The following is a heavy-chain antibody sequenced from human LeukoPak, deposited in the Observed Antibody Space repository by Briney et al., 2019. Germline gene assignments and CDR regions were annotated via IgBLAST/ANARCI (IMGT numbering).Heavy chain of an antibody. CDR1: GFTFSSYS. D-gene: IGHD4-23*01. Sequence: GGSLRLSCADSGFTFSSYSMNWVCQAPGKGLEWVSSISSSSSYIYYADSVKGRFTISRDNAKNSLYLQMNSLRAEDTAVYYCARAPAGNGGNYGYWGQGTLVTVSS. J-gene: IGHJ4*02. V-gene: IGHV3-21*01. CDR2: ISSSSSYI. CDR3: ARAPAGNGGNYGY.